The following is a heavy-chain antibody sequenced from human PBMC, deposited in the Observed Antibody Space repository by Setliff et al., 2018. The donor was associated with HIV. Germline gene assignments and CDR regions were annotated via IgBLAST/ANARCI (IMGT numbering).Heavy chain of an antibody. J-gene: IGHJ4*02. CDR2: MNPNSGNT. Sequence: RASVKVSCKASGYTFTSYDINWVRQATGQGLEWMGWMNPNSGNTGYAQKFQGRVTMTRNTSISTAYMELSSLRSEDTAVYYCARVGLSAVPFPTVYWGQGTLVTVSS. CDR1: GYTFTSYD. CDR3: ARVGLSAVPFPTVY. V-gene: IGHV1-8*01. D-gene: IGHD4-4*01.